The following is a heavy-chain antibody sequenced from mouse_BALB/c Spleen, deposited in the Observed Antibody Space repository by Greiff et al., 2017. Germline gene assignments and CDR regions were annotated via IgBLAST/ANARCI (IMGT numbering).Heavy chain of an antibody. CDR1: GYTFTNYW. CDR2: IYPGGGYT. D-gene: IGHD1-2*01. J-gene: IGHJ2*01. Sequence: QVQLKESGAELVRPGTSVKISCKASGYTFTNYWLGWVKQRPGHGLEWIRDIYPGGGYTNYNEKFKDKATLTVDKSSSTAYMQLSSLTSEDSAVYYCARRDLLRPEDYFDYWGQGTTLTVSS. V-gene: IGHV1-63*01. CDR3: ARRDLLRPEDYFDY.